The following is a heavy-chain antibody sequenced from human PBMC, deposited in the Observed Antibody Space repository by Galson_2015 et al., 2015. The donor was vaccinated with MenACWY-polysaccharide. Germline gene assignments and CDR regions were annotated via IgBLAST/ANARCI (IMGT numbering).Heavy chain of an antibody. Sequence: SCKASGGTFSSYAMHWVRQAPGKGLEWVAVISYDGSNKYYADSVKGRFTISRDNSKNTLYLQMNSLRAEDTAVYYCARGMYSSSSASPSTLDYWGQGTLVTVSS. CDR3: ARGMYSSSSASPSTLDY. CDR2: ISYDGSNK. D-gene: IGHD6-6*01. J-gene: IGHJ4*02. CDR1: GGTFSSYA. V-gene: IGHV3-30-3*01.